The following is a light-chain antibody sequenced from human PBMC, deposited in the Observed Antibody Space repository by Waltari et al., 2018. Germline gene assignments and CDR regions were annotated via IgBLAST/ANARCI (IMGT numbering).Light chain of an antibody. J-gene: IGLJ1*01. Sequence: QSALSQPASVSGSPGQSPTITCTGASTDLASYNLVAWYQHHPNRAPKLIIYEATKRPSGSSHRFSGAKSGATASLRISGLQADDEADYYCCSYTGSSTSYGCGGGTKVTVL. V-gene: IGLV2-23*01. CDR2: EAT. CDR1: STDLASYNL. CDR3: CSYTGSSTSYG.